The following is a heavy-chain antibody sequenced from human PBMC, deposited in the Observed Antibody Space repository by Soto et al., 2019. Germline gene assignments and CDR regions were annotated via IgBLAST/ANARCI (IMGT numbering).Heavy chain of an antibody. CDR2: IYYSGST. D-gene: IGHD3-10*01. V-gene: IGHV4-30-4*01. J-gene: IGHJ5*02. CDR1: GGSISSGDYY. Sequence: SETLSLTCTVSGGSISSGDYYWSWIRHPPGKGLEWIGYIYYSGSTYYNPSLKSRVTISVDTSKNQFSLKLSSVTAADTAVYYCASYYGSGTGWFDPWGQGTLVTVSS. CDR3: ASYYGSGTGWFDP.